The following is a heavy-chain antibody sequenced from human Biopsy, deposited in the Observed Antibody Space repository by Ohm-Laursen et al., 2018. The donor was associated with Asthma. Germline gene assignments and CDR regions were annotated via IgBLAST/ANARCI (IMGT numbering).Heavy chain of an antibody. V-gene: IGHV4-31*03. CDR1: YCSITSGGYY. J-gene: IGHJ4*02. CDR2: IYYSGST. D-gene: IGHD3-22*01. CDR3: ARAQDYYDSRGYYRSFDY. Sequence: TLSLTCTVSYCSITSGGYYWTWIRQHPGKGLEWIGFIYYSGSTYYNPSLKSRVSISIDTSKNQFSLKLSSVTAADTAVYYCARAQDYYDSRGYYRSFDYWGQGTLVTVSS.